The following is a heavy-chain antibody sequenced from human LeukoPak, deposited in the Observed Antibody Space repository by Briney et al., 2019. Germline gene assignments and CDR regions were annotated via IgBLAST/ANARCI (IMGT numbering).Heavy chain of an antibody. Sequence: PSETLSLTCTVSGGSISSYYWIWIRQPPGKGLEYIGYFHYSGNTNYNPSLKSRVTISVDTSRKQFSLKLNSVTAADTALYYCARLGLPNAFDIWGQGTLDTVSS. CDR3: ARLGLPNAFDI. J-gene: IGHJ3*02. V-gene: IGHV4-59*08. D-gene: IGHD1-26*01. CDR2: FHYSGNT. CDR1: GGSISSYY.